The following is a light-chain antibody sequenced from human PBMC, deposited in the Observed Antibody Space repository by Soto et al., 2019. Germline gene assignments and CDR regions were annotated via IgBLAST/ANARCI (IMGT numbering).Light chain of an antibody. CDR2: GYR. CDR1: SSNIGTGYD. V-gene: IGLV1-40*01. J-gene: IGLJ1*01. CDR3: QSFDSSLSGSYV. Sequence: QSVLTQPPSVSGAPGQRVTISCTGSSSNIGTGYDVHWYQQLPGTAPKLLIYGYRNRPSGVPDRFSGSKSGTSASLAITGLQDEDEADYYCQSFDSSLSGSYVFGTGTKLTVL.